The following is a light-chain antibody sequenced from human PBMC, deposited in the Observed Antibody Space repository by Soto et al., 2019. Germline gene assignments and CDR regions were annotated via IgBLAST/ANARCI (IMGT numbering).Light chain of an antibody. CDR2: PAS. Sequence: DIQMTQSPSSLSASVGDRVTITCRASQSISNYLRWYQQKPGKVPKLLIFPASTLQSGVPSRFSGNGSGTDFTLTISSLQPEDFATYYCQQSYSNLWTFGHGTKVDIK. J-gene: IGKJ1*01. CDR3: QQSYSNLWT. V-gene: IGKV1-39*01. CDR1: QSISNY.